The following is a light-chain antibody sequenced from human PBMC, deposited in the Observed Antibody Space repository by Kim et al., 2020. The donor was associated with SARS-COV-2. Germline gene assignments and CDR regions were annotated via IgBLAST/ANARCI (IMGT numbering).Light chain of an antibody. CDR3: QAWDSSTHNYV. CDR1: KLGDKY. CDR2: QDN. J-gene: IGLJ1*01. V-gene: IGLV3-1*01. Sequence: SYELTQPPSVSVSPGQTASITCSGYKLGDKYVSWYQQTPGQSPVVVIYQDNHRPSGIPERFSGSNSGNTATLTIRGTQAMDEADYYCQAWDSSTHNYV.